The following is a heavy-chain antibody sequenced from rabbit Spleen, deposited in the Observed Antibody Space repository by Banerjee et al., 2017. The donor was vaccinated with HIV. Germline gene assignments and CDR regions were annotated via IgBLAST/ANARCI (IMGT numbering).Heavy chain of an antibody. CDR3: ARSDASSAWGIVSFYFSL. Sequence: QSLEESGGDLVKPGASLTLTCTASGFSFSSRYYMCWVRQAPGKGLEWISCIAGSSSGFSYSATWAKGRFTCSKTSSTTVTLQMTSLTAADTATYFCARSDASSAWGIVSFYFSLWGPGTLVTV. CDR2: IAGSSSGFS. V-gene: IGHV1S40*01. J-gene: IGHJ4*01. CDR1: GFSFSSRYY. D-gene: IGHD4-1*01.